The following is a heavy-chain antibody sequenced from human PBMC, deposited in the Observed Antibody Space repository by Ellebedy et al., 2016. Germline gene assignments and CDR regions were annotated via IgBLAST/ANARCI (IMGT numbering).Heavy chain of an antibody. D-gene: IGHD3-22*01. V-gene: IGHV1-8*01. CDR3: TSSYYYDSSGYPHDYYYGMDV. Sequence: ASVKVSCKASGYTFTSYDINWVRQATGQGLEWMGWMNPNSGNTGYAQKFQGRVTMTRNTSISTAYMELSSLRSEDTAVYYCTSSYYYDSSGYPHDYYYGMDVWGQGTTVTVSS. CDR2: MNPNSGNT. J-gene: IGHJ6*02. CDR1: GYTFTSYD.